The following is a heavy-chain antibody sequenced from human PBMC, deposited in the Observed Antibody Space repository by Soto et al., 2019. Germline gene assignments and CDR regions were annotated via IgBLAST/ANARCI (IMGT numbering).Heavy chain of an antibody. D-gene: IGHD3-3*01. Sequence: QITLNESGPTVVRPTETLTLTCRFSGFSLTTSGVGVGWIRQSPGKAPEWLALIYWDDDKRYSASLKSRLIITKDTSKNQVVLTVSDLDPTDTATYYCAHRVLRTVFGLVTTTAIYLGFWGQGTQVAVSS. CDR1: GFSLTTSGVG. CDR3: AHRVLRTVFGLVTTTAIYLGF. J-gene: IGHJ4*02. V-gene: IGHV2-5*02. CDR2: IYWDDDK.